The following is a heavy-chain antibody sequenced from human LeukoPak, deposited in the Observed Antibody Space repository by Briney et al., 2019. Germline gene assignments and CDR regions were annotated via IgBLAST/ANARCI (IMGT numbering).Heavy chain of an antibody. V-gene: IGHV1-2*02. Sequence: ASVKVSCKASGYTFTGYYMHWVRQAPGQGLEWMGWINPNSGGTNYAQKFQGRVTMTRDTSISTAYMELSRLRSDDTAVYYCARGLWFGDPRGWFDPWGQGTLVTVSS. J-gene: IGHJ5*02. D-gene: IGHD3-10*01. CDR2: INPNSGGT. CDR3: ARGLWFGDPRGWFDP. CDR1: GYTFTGYY.